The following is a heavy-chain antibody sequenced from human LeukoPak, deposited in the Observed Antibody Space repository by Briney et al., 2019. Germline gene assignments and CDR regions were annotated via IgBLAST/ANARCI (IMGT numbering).Heavy chain of an antibody. CDR2: IYPDDSDT. Sequence: GESLKISCKGSGYSFTNYWIGWVRQMPGKGLEWMGIIYPDDSDTRYSPSFQGQVTISADKSISTAYLQWSSLKAPDTAMYYCARHNNYHDSSGYYYGDFWGQGTLVTVSS. CDR3: ARHNNYHDSSGYYYGDF. J-gene: IGHJ4*02. V-gene: IGHV5-51*01. D-gene: IGHD3-22*01. CDR1: GYSFTNYW.